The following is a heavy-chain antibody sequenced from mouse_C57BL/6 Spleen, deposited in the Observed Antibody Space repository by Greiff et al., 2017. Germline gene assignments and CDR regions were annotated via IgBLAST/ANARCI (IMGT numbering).Heavy chain of an antibody. CDR2: ISYDGSN. Sequence: EVKLMESGPGLVKPSQSLSLTCSVTGYSITSGYYWNWIRQFPGNKLEWMGYISYDGSNNYNPSLKNRISITRDTAKNQFFLKLNSVTTEDTATYYCARGWSNYAMDYWGQGTSVTVSS. CDR3: ARGWSNYAMDY. V-gene: IGHV3-6*01. J-gene: IGHJ4*01. D-gene: IGHD2-3*01. CDR1: GYSITSGYY.